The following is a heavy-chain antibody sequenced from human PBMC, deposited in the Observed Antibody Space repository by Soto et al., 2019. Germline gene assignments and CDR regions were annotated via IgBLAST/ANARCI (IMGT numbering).Heavy chain of an antibody. J-gene: IGHJ5*02. CDR1: GFTFYDYG. Sequence: GGSLRLSCAASGFTFYDYGMSWFRQAPGKGLEWVSGINWNGGSTGYADSVKGRFTISRDNAKNSLYLQMNSLRAEDTALYHCARVVVAATHNWFDPWGQGTLVTVSS. CDR2: INWNGGST. CDR3: ARVVVAATHNWFDP. D-gene: IGHD2-15*01. V-gene: IGHV3-20*01.